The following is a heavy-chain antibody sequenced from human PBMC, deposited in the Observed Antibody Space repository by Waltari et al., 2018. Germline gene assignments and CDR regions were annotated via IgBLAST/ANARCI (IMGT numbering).Heavy chain of an antibody. CDR3: ARGILGATANSYYHHGMDV. D-gene: IGHD3-3*01. CDR1: GDPIRSGGYY. Sequence: QVQLQESGPGLAKPSQPLSLICIAPGDPIRSGGYYWTVPRQHPGKPLEWVGIIHHTGSTSYNPSLKNRVTIESDTSKNEFSLRLTSMTAADTAVYYCARGILGATANSYYHHGMDVWGQGTAVTVSS. J-gene: IGHJ6*02. CDR2: IHHTGST. V-gene: IGHV4-31*03.